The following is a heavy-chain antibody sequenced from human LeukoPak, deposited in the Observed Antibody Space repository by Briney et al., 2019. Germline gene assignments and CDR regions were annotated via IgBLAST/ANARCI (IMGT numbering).Heavy chain of an antibody. Sequence: SETLSLTCTVSGGSISSGGYYWSWIRQPPGKGLEWIGYIYYSGSTNYNPSLKSRVTISVDTSKNQFSLKLSSVTAADTAVYYCARGYSSSWGGNWFDPWGQGTLVTVSS. V-gene: IGHV4-61*08. CDR2: IYYSGST. CDR1: GGSISSGGYY. CDR3: ARGYSSSWGGNWFDP. D-gene: IGHD6-13*01. J-gene: IGHJ5*02.